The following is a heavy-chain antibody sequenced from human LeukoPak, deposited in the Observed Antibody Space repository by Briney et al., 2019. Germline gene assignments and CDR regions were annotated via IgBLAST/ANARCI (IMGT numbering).Heavy chain of an antibody. CDR2: INGGGDAT. CDR3: ARCTASCYANAFDV. V-gene: IGHV3-23*01. J-gene: IGHJ3*01. CDR1: GFTFNNNA. Sequence: GGSLRLSCTASGFTFNNNAMSWVRQAPGKGLEWVSAINGGGDATEYTDSVKGRFTISRDNSKNTLYLQMNSLRPEDTADYYCARCTASCYANAFDVWGQGTLLTVSS. D-gene: IGHD2-2*01.